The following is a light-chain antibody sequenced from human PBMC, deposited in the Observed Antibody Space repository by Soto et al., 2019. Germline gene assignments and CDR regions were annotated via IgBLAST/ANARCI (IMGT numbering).Light chain of an antibody. Sequence: EIVLTQSPATLSLSPGERATLSCRASQSVSSYLAWYQQKPDQAPRLLIYDASNRATGIPARFSGSGSGTDFTLTISSPEPEDFAVYYCQQRSNWPPITFGQGTRLEIK. CDR1: QSVSSY. V-gene: IGKV3-11*01. CDR3: QQRSNWPPIT. CDR2: DAS. J-gene: IGKJ5*01.